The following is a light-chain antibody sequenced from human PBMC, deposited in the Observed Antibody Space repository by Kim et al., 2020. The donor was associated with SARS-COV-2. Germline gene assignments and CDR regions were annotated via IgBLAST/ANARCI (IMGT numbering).Light chain of an antibody. Sequence: GPPFTIPCPGPSSDMGAYQYVFWYQQHPGKAPKVMIYDVNKRPSGFSLRFSGSKSGNTASLTISGLQTEYEADYYCISYTIRNTWVFGGGTKLTVL. J-gene: IGLJ3*02. CDR1: SSDMGAYQY. CDR3: ISYTIRNTWV. CDR2: DVN. V-gene: IGLV2-14*04.